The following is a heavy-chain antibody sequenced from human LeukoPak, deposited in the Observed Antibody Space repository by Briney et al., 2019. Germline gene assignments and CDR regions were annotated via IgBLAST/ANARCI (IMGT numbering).Heavy chain of an antibody. Sequence: GESLQISCKGSGYSYSSYWIGWVRQMPGKGLEWMGIIYPGDSDTRYSPSFQGQVTISADKSISIAYLQWSSLKASDTAMYYCTALDCSGGSCSSTGSDYWGQGTLVTVSS. J-gene: IGHJ4*02. CDR2: IYPGDSDT. V-gene: IGHV5-51*01. D-gene: IGHD2-15*01. CDR1: GYSYSSYW. CDR3: TALDCSGGSCSSTGSDY.